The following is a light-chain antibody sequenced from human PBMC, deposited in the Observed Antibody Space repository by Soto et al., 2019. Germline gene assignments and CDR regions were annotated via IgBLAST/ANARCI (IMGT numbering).Light chain of an antibody. CDR3: QQYSSSPPEFT. CDR1: QSVSSNY. CDR2: GAS. V-gene: IGKV3-20*01. Sequence: EIVLTQSPGTLYVSPGERVTLSCRASQSVSSNYLAWYQQRPGQAPRLLIFGASYSATGIPDRFSGSGSGTDFTLTISRLEPEDFAVYYCQQYSSSPPEFTFGPGTKGDSK. J-gene: IGKJ3*01.